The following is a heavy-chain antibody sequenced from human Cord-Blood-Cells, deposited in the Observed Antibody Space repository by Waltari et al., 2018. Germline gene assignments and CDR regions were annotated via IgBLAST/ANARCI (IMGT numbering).Heavy chain of an antibody. CDR1: VGSFSGYY. CDR2: INHSGST. CDR3: ARSPRGSGSYGPDAFDI. V-gene: IGHV4-34*01. J-gene: IGHJ3*02. Sequence: QVQLQQWGAGLLKPSETLSLTFAVYVGSFSGYYWRWIRQPPGKGLEWIGEINHSGSTNYNPSLKSRVTISVDTSKNQFSLKLSSVTAADTAVYYCARSPRGSGSYGPDAFDIWGQGTMVTVSS. D-gene: IGHD3-10*01.